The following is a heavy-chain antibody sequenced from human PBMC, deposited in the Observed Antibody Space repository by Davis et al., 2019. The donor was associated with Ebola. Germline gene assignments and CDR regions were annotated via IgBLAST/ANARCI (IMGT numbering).Heavy chain of an antibody. Sequence: SETLSLTCTVSGGSISSSSYYWGWFRQPPGKGLQWFGSIYYSGSTYYNPSLKSRVTISVDTSKNQFSMKLSSVTAADTAVYYCTGGRGAFDIWGQGTMVTVSS. CDR1: GGSISSSSYY. CDR3: TGGRGAFDI. J-gene: IGHJ3*02. D-gene: IGHD1-26*01. V-gene: IGHV4-39*01. CDR2: IYYSGST.